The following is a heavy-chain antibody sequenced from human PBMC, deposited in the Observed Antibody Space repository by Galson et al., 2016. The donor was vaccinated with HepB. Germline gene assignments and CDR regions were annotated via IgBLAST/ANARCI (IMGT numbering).Heavy chain of an antibody. J-gene: IGHJ4*02. CDR1: GFTFSSHA. Sequence: SLRLSCAASGFTFSSHAMSWVRQAPGKGLEWVSAISGSGSNTYDADSVKGRFTISRDTSKNTLFLQMNSLRAEDTAVYYCARSRRQGVPGTPYYFDYWGQGTLVTVSS. CDR2: ISGSGSNT. CDR3: ARSRRQGVPGTPYYFDY. D-gene: IGHD6-13*01. V-gene: IGHV3-23*01.